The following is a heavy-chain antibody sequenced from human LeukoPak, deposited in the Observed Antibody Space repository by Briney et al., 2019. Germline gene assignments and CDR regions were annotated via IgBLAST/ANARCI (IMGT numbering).Heavy chain of an antibody. CDR1: GFPFSSYW. Sequence: GGSLRLSCAASGFPFSSYWMSWMRQAPGKGLEWVANIKYDGNEEYYVDSVKGRFTISRDNAKNSLYLQLNNLRVEDTAVYYCKSGGAAPGSFDYWGQGTLVTVSP. CDR3: KSGGAAPGSFDY. V-gene: IGHV3-7*01. J-gene: IGHJ4*02. CDR2: IKYDGNEE. D-gene: IGHD1-1*01.